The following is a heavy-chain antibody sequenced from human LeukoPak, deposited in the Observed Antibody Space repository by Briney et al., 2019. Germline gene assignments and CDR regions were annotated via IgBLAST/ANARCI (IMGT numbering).Heavy chain of an antibody. J-gene: IGHJ4*02. CDR1: GFTFSSYE. D-gene: IGHD3-9*01. CDR3: ARGGDYDILTGYYRAFFY. V-gene: IGHV3-48*03. Sequence: GGSLGLSCAASGFTFSSYEMNWVRQAPGKGLEWVSYISSSGSTIYYADSVKGRFTISRDNAKNSLYLQMNSLRAEDTAVYYCARGGDYDILTGYYRAFFYWGQGTLVTVSS. CDR2: ISSSGSTI.